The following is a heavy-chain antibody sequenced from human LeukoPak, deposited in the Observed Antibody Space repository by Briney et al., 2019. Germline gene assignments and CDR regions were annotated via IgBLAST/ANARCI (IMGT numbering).Heavy chain of an antibody. CDR1: GVSITNYY. J-gene: IGHJ4*02. Sequence: SETLSLTCIVSGVSITNYYWTWIRQPPGEGLEWIGYVFYTGSTNYNPSLESRVTISVDTSKNQVSLKLTSMTAADTAVYYCATYSTASVGFHYWGRGTLVTISS. CDR3: ATYSTASVGFHY. V-gene: IGHV4-59*01. D-gene: IGHD6-13*01. CDR2: VFYTGST.